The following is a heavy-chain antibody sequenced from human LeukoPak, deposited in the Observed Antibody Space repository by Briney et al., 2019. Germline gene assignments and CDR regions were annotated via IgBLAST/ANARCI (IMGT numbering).Heavy chain of an antibody. CDR3: ARVRGYCTNGVCHKSYYYMDV. CDR1: GDSVSSSSYY. J-gene: IGHJ6*03. V-gene: IGHV4-39*07. Sequence: SETLSLTCTVSGDSVSSSSYYWGWIRQPPGKGLEWIASTSYSGTTGYNPSLQSRVTISVDTSKNQFSLKLSSVTAADTAVYYCARVRGYCTNGVCHKSYYYMDVWGKGTTVTVSS. CDR2: TSYSGTT. D-gene: IGHD2-8*01.